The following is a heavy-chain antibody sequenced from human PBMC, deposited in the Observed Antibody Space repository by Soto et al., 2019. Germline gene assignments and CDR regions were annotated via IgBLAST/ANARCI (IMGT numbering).Heavy chain of an antibody. CDR2: ISSSSSYT. D-gene: IGHD6-6*01. CDR3: ARDLRSSSSPYYFDY. Sequence: GGSLRLSCVASGLTFGSRAMSWIRQAPGKGLEWVSYISSSSSYTNYADSVKGRFTISRDNAKNSLYLQMNSLRAEDTAVYYCARDLRSSSSPYYFDYWGQGTLVTVSS. V-gene: IGHV3-11*06. CDR1: GLTFGSRA. J-gene: IGHJ4*02.